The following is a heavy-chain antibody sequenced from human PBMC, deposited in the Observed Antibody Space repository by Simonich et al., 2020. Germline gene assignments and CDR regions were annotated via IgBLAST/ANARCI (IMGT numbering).Heavy chain of an antibody. CDR2: IYYSGST. Sequence: QVQLQESGPGLVKPSETLSLTCTVSGGSISSGGYYWGWIRQHPGKGLEWIGYIYYSGSTYYTPSLKSLVTISVDTSKNQFSLKLSSVTAADTAVYYCARVERTTDGHYYFDYWGQGTLVTVSS. J-gene: IGHJ4*02. D-gene: IGHD4-4*01. V-gene: IGHV4-31*01. CDR3: ARVERTTDGHYYFDY. CDR1: GGSISSGGYY.